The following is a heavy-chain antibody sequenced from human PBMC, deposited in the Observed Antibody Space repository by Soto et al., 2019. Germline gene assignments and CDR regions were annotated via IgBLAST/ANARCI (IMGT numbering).Heavy chain of an antibody. J-gene: IGHJ6*02. Sequence: GSLRLSCAASGFTFSSYGMHWVRQAPGKGLEWVAVISYDGSNKYYADSVKGRFTISRDNSKNTLYLQMNSLRAEDTAVYYCAGITMVRGPRYYGMDVWGQGTTVTVSS. D-gene: IGHD3-10*01. CDR2: ISYDGSNK. CDR1: GFTFSSYG. V-gene: IGHV3-30*03. CDR3: AGITMVRGPRYYGMDV.